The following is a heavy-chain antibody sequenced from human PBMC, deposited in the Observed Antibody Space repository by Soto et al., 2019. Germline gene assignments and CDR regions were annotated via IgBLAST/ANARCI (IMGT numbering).Heavy chain of an antibody. V-gene: IGHV1-3*01. CDR2: INAGNGNT. D-gene: IGHD5-18*01. CDR3: ARWGGDKGYSYGPDY. Sequence: VKVSCKASGYTFTSYAMHWVRQAPGQRLEWMGWINAGNGNTKYSQKFQGRVTITRDTSASTAYMKLSSLRSEDTAVYYCARWGGDKGYSYGPDYWGQGTLVTVSS. CDR1: GYTFTSYA. J-gene: IGHJ4*02.